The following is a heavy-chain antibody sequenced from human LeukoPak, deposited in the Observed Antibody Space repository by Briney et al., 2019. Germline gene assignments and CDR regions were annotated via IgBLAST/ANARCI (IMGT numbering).Heavy chain of an antibody. V-gene: IGHV3-7*01. D-gene: IGHD2-21*02. CDR1: GFTFSSYW. Sequence: GGSLRLSCAASGFTFSSYWMSWVRQAPGKGLEWVANIKQDGSEKYYVDSVKGRFTISRDNAKNSLYLQMNSLRAEDTAVYYCARDQGDARGATDYYYYYYYMDVWGKGTTVTVSS. CDR3: ARDQGDARGATDYYYYYYYMDV. CDR2: IKQDGSEK. J-gene: IGHJ6*03.